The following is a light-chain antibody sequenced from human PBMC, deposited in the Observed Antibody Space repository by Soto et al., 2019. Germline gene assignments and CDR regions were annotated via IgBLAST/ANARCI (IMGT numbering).Light chain of an antibody. CDR2: DNN. J-gene: IGLJ2*01. CDR3: GTWDSDLNAVV. V-gene: IGLV1-51*01. CDR1: RSNIGNNY. Sequence: QSVLTQPPSVSAAPGQKVTISCSGSRSNIGNNYVSWYQQLPRTAPKLLIFDNNQRPSGIPDRFSGSQSGTSATLGITGLQTWDEAGYFCGTWDSDLNAVVFGGGTKLTVL.